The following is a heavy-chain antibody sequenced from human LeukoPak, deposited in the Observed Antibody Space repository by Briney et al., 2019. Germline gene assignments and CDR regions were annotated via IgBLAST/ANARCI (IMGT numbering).Heavy chain of an antibody. V-gene: IGHV1-46*01. Sequence: ASVKVSCKASGYTFTNYYIYWVRQAPGQGLEWMGIIKPSGGSTTYAQKFQGRVTLTRDTSTSTIYMELSSLRSDDTAVYYCARGKGIYTSFPDDDYWGLGTLVPVSS. CDR3: ARGKGIYTSFPDDDY. CDR1: GYTFTNYY. CDR2: IKPSGGST. J-gene: IGHJ4*02. D-gene: IGHD3-10*01.